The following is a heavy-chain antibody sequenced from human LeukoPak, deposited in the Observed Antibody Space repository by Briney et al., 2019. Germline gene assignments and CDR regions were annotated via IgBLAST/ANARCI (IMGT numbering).Heavy chain of an antibody. CDR1: GGTFSSYA. CDR2: IIPIFGTA. D-gene: IGHD5-18*01. Sequence: SVKVSCKASGGTFSSYAISWVRQAPGQGLEWMGGIIPIFGTANYAQKFQGRVTITADESTSTAYMELSSLRSEDTAVYYRARDGAMANAFDIWGQGTMVTVSS. V-gene: IGHV1-69*01. CDR3: ARDGAMANAFDI. J-gene: IGHJ3*02.